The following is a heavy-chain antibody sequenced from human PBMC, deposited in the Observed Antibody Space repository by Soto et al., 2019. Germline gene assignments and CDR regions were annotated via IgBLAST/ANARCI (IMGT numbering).Heavy chain of an antibody. J-gene: IGHJ6*02. CDR3: ASSRITMVRGVRDGMDV. CDR1: GGTFSSYA. Sequence: QVQLVQSGAEVKKPGSSVKVSCKASGGTFSSYAISWVRQAPGQGLEWMGGIIPISGTANYAQKFQGRVTITADKSTSTAYMELSSLRSEDTAVYYCASSRITMVRGVRDGMDVWGQGTTVTVSS. V-gene: IGHV1-69*06. CDR2: IIPISGTA. D-gene: IGHD3-10*01.